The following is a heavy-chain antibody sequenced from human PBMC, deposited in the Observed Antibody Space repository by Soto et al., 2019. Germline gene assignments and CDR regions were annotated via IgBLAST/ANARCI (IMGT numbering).Heavy chain of an antibody. CDR1: GGTFSSYA. CDR3: ARAQEGGLVRVNFYYYYGMDV. Sequence: GASVKVSCKASGGTFSSYAISWVRQAPGQGLEWMGGIIPIFGTANYAQKFQGRVTITADESTSTAYMELSSLRSEDTAVYYCARAQEGGLVRVNFYYYYGMDVWGQGTTVTVSS. V-gene: IGHV1-69*13. D-gene: IGHD6-19*01. CDR2: IIPIFGTA. J-gene: IGHJ6*02.